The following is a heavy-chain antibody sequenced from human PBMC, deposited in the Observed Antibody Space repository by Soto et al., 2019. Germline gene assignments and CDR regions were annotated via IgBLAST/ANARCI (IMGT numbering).Heavy chain of an antibody. D-gene: IGHD3-22*01. CDR2: TNSDGSDT. Sequence: GGSLRLSCAASGFTFSSYWMYWVRQAPGKGLVWVSRTNSDGSDTSYADSVKGRFTISRDNSNNTLYLQMNSLRAEDTAVYYCARNYYDSGGGFDYWGQGTLVTAPQ. V-gene: IGHV3-74*01. J-gene: IGHJ4*02. CDR1: GFTFSSYW. CDR3: ARNYYDSGGGFDY.